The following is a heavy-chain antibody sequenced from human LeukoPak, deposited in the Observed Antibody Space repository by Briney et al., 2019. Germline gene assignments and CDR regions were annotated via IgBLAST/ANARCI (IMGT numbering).Heavy chain of an antibody. CDR1: VGSISSYY. D-gene: IGHD2-15*01. Sequence: PSETLSLTCTVSVGSISSYYWSWIRQPPAKGLEWIRYIYYSASTNYNPSLKSRVTISVDTSKNQFSLKLSSVTAADTAVYYCARLVVDWFDPWGQGTLVTVSS. V-gene: IGHV4-59*08. J-gene: IGHJ5*02. CDR3: ARLVVDWFDP. CDR2: IYYSAST.